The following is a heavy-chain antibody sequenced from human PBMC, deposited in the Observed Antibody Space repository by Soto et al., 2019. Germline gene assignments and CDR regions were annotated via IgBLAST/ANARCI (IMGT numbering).Heavy chain of an antibody. CDR1: GFAFNNYA. Sequence: EVQLLESGGGLVRPGESLRLSGTTCGFAFNNYAMNWLRQAPGKGLEWVSFISGSGGSAYYADSVQGRFTISRDNSRNTLYLQMNSLRAEDTAIYSCVREGGGRYSPGSFDLWGRGTKVTVSS. D-gene: IGHD6-19*01. V-gene: IGHV3-23*01. CDR3: VREGGGRYSPGSFDL. J-gene: IGHJ3*01. CDR2: ISGSGGSA.